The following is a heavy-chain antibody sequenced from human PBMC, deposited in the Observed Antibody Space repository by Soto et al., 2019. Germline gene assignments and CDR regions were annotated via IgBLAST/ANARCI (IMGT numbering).Heavy chain of an antibody. J-gene: IGHJ6*02. Sequence: ASVKVSCKASGYTFAGYYMHWVRQAPGQGLEWMGWINPNSGGTNYAQKFQGRVTMTRDTSISTAYMELSRLRSDDTAVYYCARDLRFLEWSRHGMDVWGQGTTVTVSS. CDR3: ARDLRFLEWSRHGMDV. D-gene: IGHD3-3*01. CDR2: INPNSGGT. V-gene: IGHV1-2*02. CDR1: GYTFAGYY.